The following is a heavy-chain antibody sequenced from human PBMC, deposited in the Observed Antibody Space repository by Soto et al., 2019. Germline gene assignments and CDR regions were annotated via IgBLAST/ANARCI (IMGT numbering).Heavy chain of an antibody. CDR3: AKGYNLGDKPGYAFDP. J-gene: IGHJ5*02. Sequence: PSQTLSLTCAISGDSVSSNTASWNWIRQSPSRGLEWLGRTYFRSKWYNDYAVSVKSRIIINPDTSNNQFSLQLNSVTPEDTAVYFCAKGYNLGDKPGYAFDPWGQGIMVTVAS. D-gene: IGHD1-1*01. CDR2: TYFRSKWYN. CDR1: GDSVSSNTAS. V-gene: IGHV6-1*01.